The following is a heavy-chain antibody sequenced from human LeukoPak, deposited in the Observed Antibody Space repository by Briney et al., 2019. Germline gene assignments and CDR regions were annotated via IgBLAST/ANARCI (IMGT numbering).Heavy chain of an antibody. V-gene: IGHV3-30-3*01. CDR3: AKDRTSGSGDYFFDY. D-gene: IGHD2-15*01. Sequence: PGGSLRLSCAASGFTFSSYAMHWVRQAPGKGLEWVAVISYDGSNKYYADSVKGRFTISRDNSKNTLYLQMNSLRGEDTAVYYCAKDRTSGSGDYFFDYWGQGTLVTVSS. CDR1: GFTFSSYA. CDR2: ISYDGSNK. J-gene: IGHJ4*02.